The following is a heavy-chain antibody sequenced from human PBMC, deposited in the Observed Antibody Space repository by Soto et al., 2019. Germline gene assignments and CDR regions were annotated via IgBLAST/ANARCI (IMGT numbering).Heavy chain of an antibody. CDR3: AKARADYYGSGSPIDY. V-gene: IGHV3-23*01. CDR1: GFTFSSYA. J-gene: IGHJ4*02. D-gene: IGHD3-10*01. Sequence: EVQLLESGGGLVQPGGSLRLSCAASGFTFSSYAMSWVRQAPGKGLEWVSAISGSGGSTYYADSVKDRFTISRDNYKNTRYLQMNSLRAEATAVYYSAKARADYYGSGSPIDYWGQGTLVTVSS. CDR2: ISGSGGST.